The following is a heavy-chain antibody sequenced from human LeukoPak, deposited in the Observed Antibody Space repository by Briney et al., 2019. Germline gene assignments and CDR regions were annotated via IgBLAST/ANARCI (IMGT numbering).Heavy chain of an antibody. D-gene: IGHD3-10*01. V-gene: IGHV1-2*02. J-gene: IGHJ3*02. Sequence: ASVKVSCKASGYTFTGYYMHWVRQAPGQGLEWMGWVNPNSGGTNYAQKFQGRVTMTRDTSISTAYMELSRLRSDDTAVYYCARESRGARAFDIWGQGTMVTVSS. CDR1: GYTFTGYY. CDR2: VNPNSGGT. CDR3: ARESRGARAFDI.